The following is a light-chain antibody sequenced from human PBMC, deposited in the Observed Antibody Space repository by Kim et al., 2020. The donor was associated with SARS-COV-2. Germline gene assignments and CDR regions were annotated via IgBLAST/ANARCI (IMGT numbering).Light chain of an antibody. Sequence: DIQMTQSPSSLSASVGDRVTITCRTSQNINSHLNWYHQKPGGAPKLLIYAASTLQGGVPSRFSGGGSETDFTLTISSLQPEDFATYFCQQTYISPFTFGPGTKVDIK. CDR2: AAS. V-gene: IGKV1-39*01. CDR3: QQTYISPFT. CDR1: QNINSH. J-gene: IGKJ3*01.